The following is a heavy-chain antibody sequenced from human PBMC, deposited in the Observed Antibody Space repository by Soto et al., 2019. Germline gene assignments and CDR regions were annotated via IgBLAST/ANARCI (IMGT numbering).Heavy chain of an antibody. D-gene: IGHD1-26*01. Sequence: PSETLSLTCAVYGGSFSGYSWSWIRQPPGKRLEWIGEINYSGSTNYNPSLKSRVTISVDTSKNQFSLKLRFVTAADTAVYYCVILSGSYHDRYLDNCGQGTLVTVSS. V-gene: IGHV4-34*01. CDR1: GGSFSGYS. J-gene: IGHJ4*02. CDR2: INYSGST. CDR3: VILSGSYHDRYLDN.